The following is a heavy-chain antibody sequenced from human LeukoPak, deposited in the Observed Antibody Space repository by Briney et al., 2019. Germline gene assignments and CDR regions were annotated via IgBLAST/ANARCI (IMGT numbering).Heavy chain of an antibody. CDR1: GFTFSSYA. J-gene: IGHJ2*01. CDR3: APRIVGATVVDL. Sequence: GGSLRLSCAASGFTFSSYAMSWVRQAPGKGLEWVSAISGSGGSTYYADSVKGRFTISRANPKNTLYLQMNSLRADDTAVYYCAPRIVGATVVDLWGRGTLVTVSS. D-gene: IGHD1-26*01. CDR2: ISGSGGST. V-gene: IGHV3-23*01.